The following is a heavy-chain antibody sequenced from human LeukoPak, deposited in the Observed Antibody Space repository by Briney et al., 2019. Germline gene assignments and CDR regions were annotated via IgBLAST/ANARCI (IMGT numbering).Heavy chain of an antibody. J-gene: IGHJ4*02. CDR2: ISAYNGNT. V-gene: IGHV1-18*01. D-gene: IGHD2-15*01. Sequence: ASVTVSCKASGYTFTSYGISWVRQAPGQGLEWMGWISAYNGNTNYAQKLQGRVTMTTDTSTSTAYMELRSLRSDDTAVYYCARQMGYCSGGSCYRGFDYWGQGTLVTVSS. CDR3: ARQMGYCSGGSCYRGFDY. CDR1: GYTFTSYG.